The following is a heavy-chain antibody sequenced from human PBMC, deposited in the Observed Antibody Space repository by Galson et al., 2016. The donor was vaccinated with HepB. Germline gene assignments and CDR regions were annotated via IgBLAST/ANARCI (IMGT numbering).Heavy chain of an antibody. J-gene: IGHJ4*02. CDR3: ARDSPGGFAIVY. Sequence: SLRLSCAASGFTFSSYSMNWGRQAPGKGLEWVSYISSSSSTIYYADFVKGRFTISRDNAKNSLYLQMNSLRNEDTAVYYCARDSPGGFAIVYWGQGTLVTVSS. V-gene: IGHV3-48*02. CDR1: GFTFSSYS. D-gene: IGHD1-26*01. CDR2: ISSSSSTI.